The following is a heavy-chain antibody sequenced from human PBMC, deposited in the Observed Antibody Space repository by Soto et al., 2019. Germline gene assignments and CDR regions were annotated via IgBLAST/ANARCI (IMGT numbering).Heavy chain of an antibody. CDR3: AKVARQHYYDSSGYYFDP. J-gene: IGHJ5*02. CDR1: GFTFSSYA. V-gene: IGHV3-23*01. D-gene: IGHD3-22*01. Sequence: EVQLLESGGGLVQPGGSLRLSCAASGFTFSSYAMSWVRQAPGKGLEWVSAISGSGGSTYYADSVKGRFTISRDNSKNTLYLQMNSLRAEDTAVYYCAKVARQHYYDSSGYYFDPWGQGTLVTVSS. CDR2: ISGSGGST.